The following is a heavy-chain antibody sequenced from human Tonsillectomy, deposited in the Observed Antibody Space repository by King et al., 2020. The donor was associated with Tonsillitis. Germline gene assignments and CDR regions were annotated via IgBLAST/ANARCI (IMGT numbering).Heavy chain of an antibody. D-gene: IGHD3-10*01. Sequence: QLVQSGAEVKKPGSSVKVSCKASGGTFSSYAISWVRQAPGQGLEWMGGIIPMFDTPSYGQKFQGRVPITAAESTSTAYMELGSLRSEDTALYYCARDNGFGSGTYYITGYWGQGTLVTVSS. V-gene: IGHV1-69*12. CDR1: GGTFSSYA. CDR2: IIPMFDTP. J-gene: IGHJ4*02. CDR3: ARDNGFGSGTYYITGY.